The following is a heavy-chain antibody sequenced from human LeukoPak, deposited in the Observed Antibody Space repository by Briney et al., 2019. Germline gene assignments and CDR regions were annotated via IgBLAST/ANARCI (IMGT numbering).Heavy chain of an antibody. Sequence: SETLSLTCTVSGGSISSGDYYWSWIREPPGKGLEWIGYIYYSGSTYYNPSLKSRVTISVDTSKNQFSLKLSSVTAADTAVYYCARVVGASYDAFDIWGQGTMVTVSS. V-gene: IGHV4-30-4*01. CDR3: ARVVGASYDAFDI. CDR2: IYYSGST. J-gene: IGHJ3*02. D-gene: IGHD1-26*01. CDR1: GGSISSGDYY.